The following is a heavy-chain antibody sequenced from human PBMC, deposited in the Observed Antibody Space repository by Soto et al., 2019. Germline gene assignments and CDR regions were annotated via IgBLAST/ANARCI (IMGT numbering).Heavy chain of an antibody. CDR2: IYYSGST. V-gene: IGHV4-39*01. J-gene: IGHJ6*02. CDR1: GGSISSSSYY. CDR3: ARQRIRRAVAGMDV. Sequence: QLQLQESGPGLVKPSETLSLTCTVSGGSISSSSYYWGWIRQPPGKGLEWIGSIYYSGSTYYIPSLKSRVTISVDTSKNQFSLKLSSVTAADTAVYYCARQRIRRAVAGMDVWGQGTTVTVSS. D-gene: IGHD6-19*01.